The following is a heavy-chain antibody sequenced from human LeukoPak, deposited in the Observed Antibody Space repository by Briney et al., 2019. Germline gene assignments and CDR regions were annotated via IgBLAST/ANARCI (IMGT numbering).Heavy chain of an antibody. D-gene: IGHD2-2*03. CDR1: GYTFTGYY. CDR3: ASGYCSSTSCSEHYYMGV. J-gene: IGHJ6*03. CDR2: INPNSGGT. V-gene: IGHV1-2*02. Sequence: ASVKVSCKASGYTFTGYYMHWVRQAPGQGLEWMGWINPNSGGTNYAQKFQGRVTMTRDTSISTAYMELSRLRSDDTAVYYCASGYCSSTSCSEHYYMGVWGKGTTVTVSS.